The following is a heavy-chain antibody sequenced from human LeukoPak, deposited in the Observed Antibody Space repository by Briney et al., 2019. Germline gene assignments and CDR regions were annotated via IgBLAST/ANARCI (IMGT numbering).Heavy chain of an antibody. CDR3: ARVKGGNYFDY. CDR1: GFTVSSNY. Sequence: PGGSLRLSCAASGFTVSSNYMNWVRQAPGKGLEWVSIIYSGDNMYSAHSVKGRFTISRDSSKTTLYLQMNSLSAEDTAVYYCARVKGGNYFDYWGQGTLVTVSS. CDR2: IYSGDNM. V-gene: IGHV3-53*01. J-gene: IGHJ4*02. D-gene: IGHD3-16*01.